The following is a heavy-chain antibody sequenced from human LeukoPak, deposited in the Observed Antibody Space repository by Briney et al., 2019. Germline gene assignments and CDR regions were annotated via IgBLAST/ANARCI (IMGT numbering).Heavy chain of an antibody. D-gene: IGHD6-19*01. V-gene: IGHV3-66*01. Sequence: GGSLRLSGAASGFTVSSNYMSWVRQAPGKGLEWVSVIYSGGSTYYADSVKGRFTISRDNSKNTLYLQMNSLRAEDTAVYYCARDSSGWNFDYWGQGTLVTVSS. CDR3: ARDSSGWNFDY. CDR2: IYSGGST. J-gene: IGHJ4*02. CDR1: GFTVSSNY.